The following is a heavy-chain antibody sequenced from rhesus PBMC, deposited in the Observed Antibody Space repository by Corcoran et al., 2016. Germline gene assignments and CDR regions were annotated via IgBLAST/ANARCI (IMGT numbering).Heavy chain of an antibody. J-gene: IGHJ4*01. V-gene: IGHV3-118*01. D-gene: IGHD1-44*01. CDR1: GFTFSSSA. CDR3: TRGLYSGNYFDY. CDR2: IRSKSNNYET. Sequence: EVQLVESGGGLVQPGGSLRLSCAASGFTFSSSAIHWVRQASGKGLEWVGRIRSKSNNYETGYAGAVKGRLTISRDDPKNTAYLQMNSLKTEDTAVYYGTRGLYSGNYFDYWGQGVLVTVSS.